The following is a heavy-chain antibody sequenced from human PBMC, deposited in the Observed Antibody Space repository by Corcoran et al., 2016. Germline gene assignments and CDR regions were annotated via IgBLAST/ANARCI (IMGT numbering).Heavy chain of an antibody. D-gene: IGHD3-22*01. CDR2: IIPIFGTA. CDR1: GGTFSCYA. J-gene: IGHJ3*02. CDR3: ARWPQDDSSGFVAFDI. Sequence: QVQLVQSGAEVKKPGSSVKVSCKASGGTFSCYAISWVRQAPGQGLEWMGGIIPIFGTANYAQKFQGRVTITADESTSPAYMELSSLRSEDTAVYYCARWPQDDSSGFVAFDIWGQGTMVTVSS. V-gene: IGHV1-69*01.